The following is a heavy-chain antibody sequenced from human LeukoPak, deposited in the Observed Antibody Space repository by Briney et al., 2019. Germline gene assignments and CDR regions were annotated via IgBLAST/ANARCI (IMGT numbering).Heavy chain of an antibody. V-gene: IGHV3-23*01. CDR1: GFSVSSFG. D-gene: IGHD6-19*01. CDR2: ISVDGETA. J-gene: IGHJ4*02. CDR3: AQGYSSGWYPY. Sequence: GGSLRLSCAVSGFSVSSFGMSWVRQAPGKGLEWISAISVDGETAYYADSVNGRFIISRDNSKNTLYLQLSSLRAEDTAVYYCAQGYSSGWYPYWGQGSLVSVSS.